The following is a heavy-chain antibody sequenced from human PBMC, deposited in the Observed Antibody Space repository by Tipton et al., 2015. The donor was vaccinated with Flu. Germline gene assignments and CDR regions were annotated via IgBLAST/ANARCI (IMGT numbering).Heavy chain of an antibody. V-gene: IGHV4-38-2*02. D-gene: IGHD3-10*01. Sequence: LRLSCTVSAYSISSAHYWAWIRQPPGKGLEWIGSMYHSGSTYHNPSLKSRVTMSVDTSKNQFSLKLSSVTAADTAVYYCERQTTRDYYGSGSEHCFDYWGQGTLVTVSS. CDR2: MYHSGST. CDR3: ERQTTRDYYGSGSEHCFDY. CDR1: AYSISSAHY. J-gene: IGHJ4*02.